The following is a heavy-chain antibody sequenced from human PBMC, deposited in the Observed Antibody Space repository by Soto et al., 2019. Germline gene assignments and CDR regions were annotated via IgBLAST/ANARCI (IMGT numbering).Heavy chain of an antibody. CDR3: ALDGECGCCSSWFDS. CDR1: GFTFSSYE. CDR2: ISRRGNVI. J-gene: IGHJ5*01. D-gene: IGHD6-19*01. V-gene: IGHV3-48*03. Sequence: EVQLVESGGDLVQPGGSLRLSCAASGFTFSSYEMNWVRQAPGKGLEWVSYISRRGNVIYYADSVKVRFTVSRDNARNSLALQMNSLLADDTAVYYGALDGECGCCSSWFDSWGQGTLVTVSS.